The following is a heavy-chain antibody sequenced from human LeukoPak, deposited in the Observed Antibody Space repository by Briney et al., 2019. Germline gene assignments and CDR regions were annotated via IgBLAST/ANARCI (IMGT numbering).Heavy chain of an antibody. J-gene: IGHJ4*02. CDR1: GFTVSSNY. D-gene: IGHD5-12*01. CDR3: ATVVATDGEYYFDY. V-gene: IGHV3-30*03. Sequence: PGGSLRLSCAASGFTVSSNYMSWVRQAPGKGLEWVAVISYDGSNKYYADSVKGRFTISRDNSKNTLYLQMNSLRAEDTAVYYCATVVATDGEYYFDYWGQGTLVTVSS. CDR2: ISYDGSNK.